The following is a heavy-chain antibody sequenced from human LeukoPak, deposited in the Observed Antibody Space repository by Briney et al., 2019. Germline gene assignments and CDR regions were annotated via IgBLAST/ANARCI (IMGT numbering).Heavy chain of an antibody. CDR1: GGSISSAGYY. D-gene: IGHD6-13*01. CDR2: IYYSGST. CDR3: GRAQQGAAGGRYYYHGVDV. V-gene: IGHV4-31*03. Sequence: SQTLSLTCTVSGGSISSAGYYWSWIRQHPGKGLEWIGYIYYSGSTYYNPSLKSRVIISVDTSKNQFSLKLSSATAADTAVYYCGRAQQGAAGGRYYYHGVDVWGQGTTVTVSS. J-gene: IGHJ6*02.